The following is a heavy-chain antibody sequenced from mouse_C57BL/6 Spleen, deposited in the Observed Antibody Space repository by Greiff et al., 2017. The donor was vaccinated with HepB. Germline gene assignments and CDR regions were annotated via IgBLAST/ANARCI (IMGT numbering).Heavy chain of an antibody. CDR3: TIITTREFAY. CDR2: IDPENGDT. J-gene: IGHJ3*01. V-gene: IGHV14-4*01. D-gene: IGHD1-1*01. CDR1: GFNIKDDY. Sequence: VQLKESGAELVRPGASVKLSCTASGFNIKDDYMHWVKQRPEQGLEWIGWIDPENGDTEYASKFQGKATITADTSSNTAYLQLSSLTSEDTAVYYCTIITTREFAYWGQGTLVTVSA.